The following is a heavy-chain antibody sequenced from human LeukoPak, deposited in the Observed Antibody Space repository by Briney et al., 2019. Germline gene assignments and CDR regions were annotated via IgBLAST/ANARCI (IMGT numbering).Heavy chain of an antibody. J-gene: IGHJ5*02. CDR1: GFTFGDYA. CDR3: AKEGGSYDLGIGALAL. V-gene: IGHV3-30*04. Sequence: GGSLRLSCTASGFTFGDYAMSWFRQAPGKGLEWVAVISYDGSNKYYADSVKGRFTISRDNSKNTLYLQMNSLRAEDTAVYYCAKEGGSYDLGIGALALWGQGTLVTVSS. CDR2: ISYDGSNK. D-gene: IGHD1-26*01.